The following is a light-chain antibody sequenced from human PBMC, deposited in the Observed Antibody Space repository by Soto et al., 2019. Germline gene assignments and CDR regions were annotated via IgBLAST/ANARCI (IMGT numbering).Light chain of an antibody. V-gene: IGLV1-44*01. CDR3: AAWDDSLNGVV. J-gene: IGLJ2*01. Sequence: QLVLTQPPSAPGTPGQRVTISCSGSSSNIGSNTVNWYQQLPGTAPKLLIYSNNQRPSGVPDRFSGSKSGTSASLAISGLQSEDEADNYCAAWDDSLNGVVFGGGTKLTVL. CDR2: SNN. CDR1: SSNIGSNT.